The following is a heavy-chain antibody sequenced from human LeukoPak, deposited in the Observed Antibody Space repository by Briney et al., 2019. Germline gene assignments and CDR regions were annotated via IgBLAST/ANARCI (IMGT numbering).Heavy chain of an antibody. CDR3: ARTSSWYIDSFDI. V-gene: IGHV3-9*01. CDR1: GFTFDDYA. Sequence: GRSLRLSCAASGFTFDDYAMHWVRQAPGKGLEWVSGISWNSGSIGYADSVKGRFTISRDNAKNSLHLQMNSLRAEDTAVYYCARTSSWYIDSFDIWGQGTMVSVSS. D-gene: IGHD6-13*01. CDR2: ISWNSGSI. J-gene: IGHJ3*02.